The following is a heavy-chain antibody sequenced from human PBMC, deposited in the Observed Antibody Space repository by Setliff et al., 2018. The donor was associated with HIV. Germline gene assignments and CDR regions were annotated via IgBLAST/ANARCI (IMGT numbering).Heavy chain of an antibody. CDR1: GYTLTTYG. D-gene: IGHD6-19*01. V-gene: IGHV1-18*01. CDR3: ARQGSGWSYSYYYAMDI. CDR2: ISPNFGHT. Sequence: ASVKVSCKASGYTLTTYGISWVRQAPGHGLEWMGWISPNFGHTKYAQKFLDRVTMTIDTATSRAYMELRSLRSDDTAVYFCARQGSGWSYSYYYAMDIWGQGTTVTVSS. J-gene: IGHJ6*02.